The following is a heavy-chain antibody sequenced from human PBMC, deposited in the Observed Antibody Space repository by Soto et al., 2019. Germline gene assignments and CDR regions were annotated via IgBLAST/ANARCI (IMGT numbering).Heavy chain of an antibody. V-gene: IGHV1-46*01. CDR3: ARPHFPGCINAVCYPFDY. J-gene: IGHJ4*02. Sequence: QVQLVQSGAEVKKPGASVKVSCKASGYTFTDYYIHWVRQAPGQGLEWMGMINPSGGSTDYAQKFRGRVTMTMDTSPGTVYMELSSLRSEDTAVYYCARPHFPGCINAVCYPFDYWGQGTLVTVSS. CDR2: INPSGGST. CDR1: GYTFTDYY. D-gene: IGHD2-8*01.